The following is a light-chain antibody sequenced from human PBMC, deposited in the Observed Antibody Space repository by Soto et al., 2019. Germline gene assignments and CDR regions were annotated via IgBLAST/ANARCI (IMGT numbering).Light chain of an antibody. CDR1: QSISSSD. CDR2: DAS. V-gene: IGKV3-20*01. J-gene: IGKJ2*01. Sequence: EIVLTQSPDTLSLSPGEGATLSCRASQSISSSDLAWYQQKPGQAPSLLFYDASSRVTGIPDRFSGSGSGADFTLTISRLEHEDFAVYYCQQLGNPPYTFGQGTKLEIK. CDR3: QQLGNPPYT.